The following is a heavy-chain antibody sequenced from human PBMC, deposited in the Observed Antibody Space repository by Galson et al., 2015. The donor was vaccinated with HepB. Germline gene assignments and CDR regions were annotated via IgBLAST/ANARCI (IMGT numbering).Heavy chain of an antibody. CDR1: GYRLTSYW. V-gene: IGHV5-10-1*01. CDR2: IDPLDSYV. J-gene: IGHJ4*02. D-gene: IGHD6-6*01. CDR3: ASPYDSSSGGLKY. Sequence: QSGAEVKKPGESLRISCKGSGYRLTSYWINWVRQMPGKGLEWMGRIDPLDSYVNFSPSVQGHVTISADKSVSTAYLQWSSLKASDTAIYYCASPYDSSSGGLKYWGQGTLVTVSS.